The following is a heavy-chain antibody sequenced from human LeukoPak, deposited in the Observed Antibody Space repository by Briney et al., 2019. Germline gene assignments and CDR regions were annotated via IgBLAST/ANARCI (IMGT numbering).Heavy chain of an antibody. CDR3: ARAFSGSYDY. J-gene: IGHJ4*02. CDR1: GGSFSGYY. Sequence: SETLSLTCAVYGGSFSGYYWSWIRQPPGKGLEWIGEINHSGSTNYNPSLKSRVTISVDTSKNQFSLKLSSVTAADTAVYYCARAFSGSYDYWGQGTLVTVSS. D-gene: IGHD1-26*01. V-gene: IGHV4-34*01. CDR2: INHSGST.